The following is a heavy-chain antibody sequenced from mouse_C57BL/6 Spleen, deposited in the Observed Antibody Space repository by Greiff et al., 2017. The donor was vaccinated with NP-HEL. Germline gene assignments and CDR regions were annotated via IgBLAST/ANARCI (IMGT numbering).Heavy chain of an antibody. CDR2: IWSGGST. J-gene: IGHJ1*03. CDR3: ARTLYYYGSSYDWYFDV. CDR1: GFSLTSYG. Sequence: QVQLKESGPGLVQPSQSLSITCTVSGFSLTSYGVHWVRQSPGKGLEWLGVIWSGGSTDYNAAFISRLSISKDNSKSQVFFKMNSLQADDTAIYYCARTLYYYGSSYDWYFDVWGTGTTVTVSS. D-gene: IGHD1-1*01. V-gene: IGHV2-2*01.